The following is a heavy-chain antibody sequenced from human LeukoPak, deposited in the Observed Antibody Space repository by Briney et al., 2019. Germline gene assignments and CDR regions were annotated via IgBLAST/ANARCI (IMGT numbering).Heavy chain of an antibody. Sequence: HPSQILSLTCTVSGGSISSGGYYWSWIRQHPGKGLEWIGYIYYSGSTYYNPSLKSRVTISVDTSKNQFSLKLSSVTAADTAVYYCARGGYSSSWYLVWFDPWGQGTLVTVSS. CDR3: ARGGYSSSWYLVWFDP. J-gene: IGHJ5*02. CDR2: IYYSGST. D-gene: IGHD6-13*01. V-gene: IGHV4-31*03. CDR1: GGSISSGGYY.